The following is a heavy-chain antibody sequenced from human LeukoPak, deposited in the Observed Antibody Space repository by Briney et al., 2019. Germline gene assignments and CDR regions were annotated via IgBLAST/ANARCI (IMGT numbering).Heavy chain of an antibody. CDR3: ARHYSNDHTLFDF. Sequence: GESLRLSCETSGYSFSSYWISWVRQMPGGALEWMGRIRPSDSEPNYSPSFQGHVTISADRSINTVYLQWSSLRASDTAIYFCARHYSNDHTLFDFWGQGALVTVST. CDR2: IRPSDSEP. D-gene: IGHD2-21*01. CDR1: GYSFSSYW. J-gene: IGHJ4*02. V-gene: IGHV5-10-1*01.